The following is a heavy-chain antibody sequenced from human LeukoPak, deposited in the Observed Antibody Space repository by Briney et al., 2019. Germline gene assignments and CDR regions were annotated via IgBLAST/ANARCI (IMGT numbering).Heavy chain of an antibody. V-gene: IGHV3-23*01. CDR1: GFTFSSYA. CDR3: TKGSHLDV. J-gene: IGHJ6*02. D-gene: IGHD3-3*02. Sequence: GGSLRLSCAASGFTFSSYAMSWARQAPGKGPEWVSSISESGGRTYYADSVTGRFTISRDNSRSTLYLQMNSLRAEDTAVYYCTKGSHLDVWGQGTMVTVSS. CDR2: ISESGGRT.